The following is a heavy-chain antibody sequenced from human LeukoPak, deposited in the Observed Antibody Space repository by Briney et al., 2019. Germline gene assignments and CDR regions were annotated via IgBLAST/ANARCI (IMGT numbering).Heavy chain of an antibody. D-gene: IGHD3-22*01. CDR3: ARPYYYDSSGYYYW. CDR2: INHSGST. CDR1: GGSFSGYY. Sequence: SETLSLTCAVYGGSFSGYYWSWIRQPPGKGLEWIGEINHSGSTNYNPSLKSRVTISVDTSKNQFSLKLSSVTAADTAVYYCARPYYYDSSGYYYWWGQGTLVTVSS. J-gene: IGHJ4*02. V-gene: IGHV4-34*01.